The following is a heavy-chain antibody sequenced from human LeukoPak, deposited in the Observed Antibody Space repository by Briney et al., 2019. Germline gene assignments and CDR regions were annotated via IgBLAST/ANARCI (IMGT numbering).Heavy chain of an antibody. J-gene: IGHJ6*02. CDR3: ARQREWLAPYGMDV. CDR1: GGSISSYY. D-gene: IGHD6-19*01. CDR2: IYYSGST. Sequence: SETLSLTCTVSGGSISSYYWSWIRQPPGKGLEWIGYIYYSGSTNYNPSLKSRVTISVDTPKNQFSLKLSSVTAADTAVYYCARQREWLAPYGMDVWGQGTTVTVSS. V-gene: IGHV4-59*08.